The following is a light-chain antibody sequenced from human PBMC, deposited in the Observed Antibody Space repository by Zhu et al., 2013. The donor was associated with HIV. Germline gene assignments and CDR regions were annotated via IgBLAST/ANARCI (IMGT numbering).Light chain of an antibody. CDR2: GAS. CDR3: QQYGSSPPWT. CDR1: ENINDR. J-gene: IGKJ1*01. Sequence: KVVTQSPATLSVSPGERVTLSCRASENINDRLAWYQQKPGQAPRLLIYGASTRATGIPARFSGSGSGTEFTLTISSLQSEDFTVYYCQQYGSSPPWTFGQGTKVEIK. V-gene: IGKV3-15*01.